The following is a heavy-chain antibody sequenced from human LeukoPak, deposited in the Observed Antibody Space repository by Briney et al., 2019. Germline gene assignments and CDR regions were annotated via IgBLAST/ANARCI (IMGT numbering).Heavy chain of an antibody. V-gene: IGHV3-48*03. CDR1: GSTFSAYE. J-gene: IGHJ3*02. CDR3: ARDGGGHSNGNDAFDI. D-gene: IGHD5-18*01. Sequence: SLTLSSDAPGSTFSAYEMNWVPHTPPNCPPRVPYISSSGRTIFSADSLNCRFTTSRDSASNSLYLQMDSLRADDTAVYYCARDGGGHSNGNDAFDIWGQGTMVTVSS. CDR2: ISSSGRTI.